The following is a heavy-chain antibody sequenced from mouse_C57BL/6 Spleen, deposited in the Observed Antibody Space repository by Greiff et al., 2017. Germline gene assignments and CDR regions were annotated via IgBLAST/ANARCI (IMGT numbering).Heavy chain of an antibody. D-gene: IGHD4-1*02. CDR1: GFTFSDAW. J-gene: IGHJ2*01. Sequence: EVMLVESGGGLVQPGGSMKLSCAASGFTFSDAWMDWVRQSPEKGLEWVAEIRNKANNHATYYAESVEGRFTISRDDSKSSVYLQMNNLRAEDTGIYYCTCQLGKDFDYWGQGTTLTVSS. V-gene: IGHV6-6*01. CDR3: TCQLGKDFDY. CDR2: IRNKANNHAT.